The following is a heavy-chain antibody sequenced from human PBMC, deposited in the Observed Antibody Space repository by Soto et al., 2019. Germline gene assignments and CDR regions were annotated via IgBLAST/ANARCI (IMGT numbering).Heavy chain of an antibody. Sequence: SYTLSLTFTVSGGSISSDYWSWVGQRPGKGLEWIGYIYYSGSTNYNPSLKSRVTISVDTSKNQFSLKLSSVTAADTDVYYCAGSIAAAGNIVYWGQGTLVTVSS. D-gene: IGHD6-13*01. CDR1: GGSISSDY. J-gene: IGHJ4*02. CDR2: IYYSGST. CDR3: AGSIAAAGNIVY. V-gene: IGHV4-59*01.